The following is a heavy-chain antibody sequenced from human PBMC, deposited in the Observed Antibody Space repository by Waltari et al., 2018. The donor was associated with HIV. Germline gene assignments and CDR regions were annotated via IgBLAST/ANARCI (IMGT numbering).Heavy chain of an antibody. CDR3: ARVAEEHLVQKYFQH. Sequence: QVQLQESGPRLVKPSQTLSLTCAVSGASFSDSNWWNWVRQSPGKGRGGIGEISRDGYTYYSPSLKSRVTMSVDKSNNQFSLKLNSVTAADTAVYFCARVAEEHLVQKYFQHWGQGTLVSVSS. J-gene: IGHJ1*01. D-gene: IGHD6-13*01. CDR1: GASFSDSNW. V-gene: IGHV4-4*02. CDR2: ISRDGYT.